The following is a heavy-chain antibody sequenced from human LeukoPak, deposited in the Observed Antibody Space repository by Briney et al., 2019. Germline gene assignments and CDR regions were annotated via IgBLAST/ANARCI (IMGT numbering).Heavy chain of an antibody. J-gene: IGHJ6*03. CDR3: SGSYVYYYYYYMDV. CDR1: GGAISRYY. V-gene: IGHV4-59*01. Sequence: LQTLSLTCTVSGGAISRYYWSSIRQPPGHRLELIGYIHYSGSTNYNPSLKSRVTISVDTSKNQFSLKLSSVTAADTAVYYCSGSYVYYYYYYMDVWGKGTTVTISS. CDR2: IHYSGST. D-gene: IGHD1-26*01.